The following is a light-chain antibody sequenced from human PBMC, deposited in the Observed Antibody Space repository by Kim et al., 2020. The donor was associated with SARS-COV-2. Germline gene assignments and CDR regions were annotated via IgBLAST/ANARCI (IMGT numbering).Light chain of an antibody. CDR2: LGS. CDR1: QSLLHSNGYNY. V-gene: IGKV2-28*01. CDR3: MQALQTPIT. J-gene: IGKJ5*01. Sequence: PVSISCRSSQSLLHSNGYNYLDWYLQKPGQSPQLLIYLGSNRASGVPDRFSGSGSGTDFTLKISRVEAEDVGVYYCMQALQTPITFGQGTRLEIK.